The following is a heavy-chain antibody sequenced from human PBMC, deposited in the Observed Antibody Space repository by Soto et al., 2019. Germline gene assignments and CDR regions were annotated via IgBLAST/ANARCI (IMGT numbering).Heavy chain of an antibody. J-gene: IGHJ4*02. V-gene: IGHV3-30*18. D-gene: IGHD1-26*01. CDR2: ISYDGSNE. Sequence: QVQLVESGGGVVQPGRSLRLSCAASGFTFSSYGIQWVRQAPGKGLEWVALISYDGSNEYYADSVKGRFTISRDNSKNTLSLHMNSLRAEDTAVYYCAKAKWELRGGFDYWGQGTLVTVSS. CDR1: GFTFSSYG. CDR3: AKAKWELRGGFDY.